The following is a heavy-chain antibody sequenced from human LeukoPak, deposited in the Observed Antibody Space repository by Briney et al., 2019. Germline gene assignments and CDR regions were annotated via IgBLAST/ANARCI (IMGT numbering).Heavy chain of an antibody. CDR3: ARRYPEAWFGELLSGYYYYYMDV. CDR1: GFTFSGYW. D-gene: IGHD3-10*01. V-gene: IGHV3-30*03. CDR2: TSYDGSNK. Sequence: HPGGSLRLSCAASGFTFSGYWMSWVRQAPGKGLEWVAVTSYDGSNKYYADSVKGRFTISRDNPKNTLYLQMNSLRAEDRAVYYCARRYPEAWFGELLSGYYYYYMDVWGKGTTVTVSS. J-gene: IGHJ6*03.